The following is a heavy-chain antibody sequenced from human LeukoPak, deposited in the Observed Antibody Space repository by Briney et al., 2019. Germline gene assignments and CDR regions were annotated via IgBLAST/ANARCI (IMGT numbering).Heavy chain of an antibody. CDR3: ARDQEGFDY. J-gene: IGHJ4*02. Sequence: ASVKVSCKASGYTFTSYYMHWVRQAPGQGLEWMGIINPSGGSTSYAQKFQGRVTVTRDTSTSTVHMELSGLRAEDTALYYCARDQEGFDYWGQGTLVTVSS. V-gene: IGHV1-46*01. CDR2: INPSGGST. CDR1: GYTFTSYY.